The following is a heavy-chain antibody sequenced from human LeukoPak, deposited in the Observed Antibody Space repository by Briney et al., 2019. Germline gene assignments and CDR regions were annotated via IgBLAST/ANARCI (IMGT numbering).Heavy chain of an antibody. J-gene: IGHJ6*03. D-gene: IGHD6-13*01. CDR3: VRDPSYGSSWYYYMDV. Sequence: PGGSLRLSCAASGFTVSSNYMSWVRQAPGKGLEWVSYISSSSFKIGYADSVKGRFTISRDNTKNSLYLQMDSLRVEDTAVYYCVRDPSYGSSWYYYMDVWGKGTTVTVSS. V-gene: IGHV3-48*04. CDR1: GFTVSSNY. CDR2: ISSSSFKI.